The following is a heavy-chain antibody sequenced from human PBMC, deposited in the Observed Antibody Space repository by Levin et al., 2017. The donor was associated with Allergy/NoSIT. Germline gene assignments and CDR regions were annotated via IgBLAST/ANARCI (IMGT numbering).Heavy chain of an antibody. D-gene: IGHD3-22*01. Sequence: GESLKISCAVSGFTFSTYAMSWVRQAPGKGLEWVSGITSSGSTTYYADSVKGRFTISRDNSKNTLYLQMNSLRAEDTAVYYCAKAYDSSAYYFSIDYWGQGTLATVSS. CDR1: GFTFSTYA. CDR2: ITSSGSTT. CDR3: AKAYDSSAYYFSIDY. J-gene: IGHJ4*02. V-gene: IGHV3-23*01.